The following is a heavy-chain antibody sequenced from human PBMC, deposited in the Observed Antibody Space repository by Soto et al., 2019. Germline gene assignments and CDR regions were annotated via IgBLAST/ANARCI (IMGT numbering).Heavy chain of an antibody. CDR3: ARDQIVVVPAAMEGYYYYMDV. J-gene: IGHJ6*03. CDR2: ISSSSSYI. D-gene: IGHD2-2*01. CDR1: GFTFSSYS. V-gene: IGHV3-21*01. Sequence: EVQLVESGGGLVQPGGSLRLSCAASGFTFSSYSMNWVRQAPGKGLEWVSSISSSSSYIYYADSVKGRFTISRDNAKNSLYLQMNSLRAEDTAVYYCARDQIVVVPAAMEGYYYYMDVWGKGTTVTVSS.